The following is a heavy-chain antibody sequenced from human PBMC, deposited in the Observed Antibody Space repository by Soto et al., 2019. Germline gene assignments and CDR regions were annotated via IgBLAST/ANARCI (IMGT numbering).Heavy chain of an antibody. J-gene: IGHJ6*02. D-gene: IGHD2-15*01. CDR3: EKSYTLGYCKGCGMDV. Sequence: GGSLRLSCAASGFTFSSYAMSWVRQAPGKGLEWVSAISGSGGSTYYADSVKGRFTISRDNSKNTLYLQMNSLRAEDTAVYYCEKSYTLGYCKGCGMDVWGQGTKVTVS. CDR2: ISGSGGST. CDR1: GFTFSSYA. V-gene: IGHV3-23*01.